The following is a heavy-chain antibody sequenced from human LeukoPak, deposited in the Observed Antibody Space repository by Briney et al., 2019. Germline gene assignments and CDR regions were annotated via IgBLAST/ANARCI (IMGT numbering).Heavy chain of an antibody. V-gene: IGHV3-48*02. J-gene: IGHJ5*02. Sequence: GGSLRLSCAASGFTIRIYSMIGVPQAPGKGLEWVSYISSSSSTIYYGGSVKGRFTISRDSTRNSLYLQMNSLRDEDTAAYYCVTIGECVSWGQGTLVTVSS. CDR3: VTIGECVS. CDR2: ISSSSSTI. CDR1: GFTIRIYS. D-gene: IGHD3-10*01.